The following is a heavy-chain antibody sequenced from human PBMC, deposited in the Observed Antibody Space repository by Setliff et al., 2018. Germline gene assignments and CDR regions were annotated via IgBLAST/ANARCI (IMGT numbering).Heavy chain of an antibody. J-gene: IGHJ4*02. CDR1: GYTFPTYG. Sequence: ASVKVSCKASGYTFPTYGISWVRQAPGQGLEWMGYINTYNGDTYFAQKVQGRFTVSRDNSNNTVYLHLSSPRPEDTAVYYCARVSGYDTTGYSLLYWGKGTLVTVSS. D-gene: IGHD3-22*01. CDR3: ARVSGYDTTGYSLLY. CDR2: INTYNGDT. V-gene: IGHV1-18*01.